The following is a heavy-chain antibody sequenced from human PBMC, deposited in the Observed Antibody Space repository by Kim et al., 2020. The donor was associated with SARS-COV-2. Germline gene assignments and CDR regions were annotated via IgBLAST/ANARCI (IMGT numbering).Heavy chain of an antibody. D-gene: IGHD3-9*01. Sequence: GGSLKISCKGSGYSFTSYWIGWVRQMPGKGLEWMGIIYPGDSDTRYSPSFQGQVTISADKSISTAYLQWSSLKASDTAMYYCATSTSNVLRYFDWSPPIDYWGQGTLVTVSS. J-gene: IGHJ4*02. CDR3: ATSTSNVLRYFDWSPPIDY. V-gene: IGHV5-51*01. CDR1: GYSFTSYW. CDR2: IYPGDSDT.